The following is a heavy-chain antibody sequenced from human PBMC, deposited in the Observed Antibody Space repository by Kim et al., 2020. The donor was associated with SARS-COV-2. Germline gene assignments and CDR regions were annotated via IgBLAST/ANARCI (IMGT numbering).Heavy chain of an antibody. CDR1: GYTFTDYH. Sequence: ASVKVSCRTSGYTFTDYHIHWVRQAPGQGPECMGWINCNTGDTTYAQKFQGRVTMTRDTSIYTVYLELFRLTPDDTGVYYCMKAKPYSTWAQGTLVTVSS. CDR2: INCNTGDT. D-gene: IGHD2-21*01. V-gene: IGHV1-2*02. J-gene: IGHJ5*02. CDR3: MKAKPYST.